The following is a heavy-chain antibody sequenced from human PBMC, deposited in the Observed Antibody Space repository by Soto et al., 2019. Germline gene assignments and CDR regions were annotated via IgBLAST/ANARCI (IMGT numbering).Heavy chain of an antibody. J-gene: IGHJ4*02. V-gene: IGHV1-69*01. Sequence: QVQLVQSGAEVKKPGSSVKVSCKASGGTFSSYSINWVRQAPGQGLEWMGESITIFGTANYAQKCQGRVTIAADESTSTAYMELGSLRSEDTAVYYCARDGGRHSGGIDYWGQGTLVTVSS. CDR2: SITIFGTA. D-gene: IGHD1-26*01. CDR1: GGTFSSYS. CDR3: ARDGGRHSGGIDY.